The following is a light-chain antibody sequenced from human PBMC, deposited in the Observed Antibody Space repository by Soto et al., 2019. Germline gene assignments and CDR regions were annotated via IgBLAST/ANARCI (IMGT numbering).Light chain of an antibody. CDR3: NSYSSSSTV. Sequence: QSALTQPASVSGSPGQSITISCTGTSSDVGGYNYVSWYQQYPGKAPKLMIYEVSNRPSGVSARFSGSKSGNTASLTISGLQAEDEADYYCNSYSSSSTVFGTGTKLTVL. CDR2: EVS. J-gene: IGLJ1*01. V-gene: IGLV2-14*01. CDR1: SSDVGGYNY.